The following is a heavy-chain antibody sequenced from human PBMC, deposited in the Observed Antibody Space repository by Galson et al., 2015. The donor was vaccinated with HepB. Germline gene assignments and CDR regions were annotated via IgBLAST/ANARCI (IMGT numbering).Heavy chain of an antibody. Sequence: SVKVSCKASGGTFTSNAINWVRQAPGQGLEWMGGIIPMFGVPNYAQQFQGRVTISAEGSTSTTYMKLRSLRSEDTAVYYCARLSEGYCSTSNCFKHSSNYYMDVWGKGTTVTVFS. V-gene: IGHV1-69*13. CDR2: IIPMFGVP. D-gene: IGHD2-2*01. J-gene: IGHJ6*03. CDR1: GGTFTSNA. CDR3: ARLSEGYCSTSNCFKHSSNYYMDV.